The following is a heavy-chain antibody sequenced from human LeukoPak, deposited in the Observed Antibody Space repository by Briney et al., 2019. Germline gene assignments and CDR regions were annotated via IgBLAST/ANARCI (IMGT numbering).Heavy chain of an antibody. CDR1: GFSLSTSGVG. D-gene: IGHD3-22*01. CDR2: IYWDDDK. Sequence: SGPTQVKPTQTLTLTCTFSGFSLSTSGVGVGWIRQPPGKALEWLALIYWDDDKRYSPSLKSRLTITKDTSKNQVALTMTNMDPVDTATYYCAQVGDYYDSSGYYYGSYFDYWGQGTLVTVSS. CDR3: AQVGDYYDSSGYYYGSYFDY. J-gene: IGHJ4*02. V-gene: IGHV2-5*02.